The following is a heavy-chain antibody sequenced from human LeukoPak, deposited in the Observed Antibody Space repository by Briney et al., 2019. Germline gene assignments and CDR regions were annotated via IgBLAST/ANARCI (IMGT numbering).Heavy chain of an antibody. Sequence: SETLSLTCAVYGGSFSGYYWSWIRQPPGKGLEWIGEINHSGSTNYNPSLKSRVTISVDTSKNQFSLKLSSVTAADTAVYYCARGSTTVTTRLNYYYMDVWGKGTTVTVSS. V-gene: IGHV4-34*01. CDR3: ARGSTTVTTRLNYYYMDV. J-gene: IGHJ6*03. CDR2: INHSGST. D-gene: IGHD4-17*01. CDR1: GGSFSGYY.